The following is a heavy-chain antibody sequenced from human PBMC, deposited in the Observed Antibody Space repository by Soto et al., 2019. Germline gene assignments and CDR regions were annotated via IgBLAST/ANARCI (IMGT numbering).Heavy chain of an antibody. Sequence: QEQLVQSGAEVKKPGASVKVSCKTSGYTFTDYDINWARQAPGQGPERIGWRNPNSGGTGYAQKFQRRVTMTRSASRSTAYLELSSLRSEDTAVYYCARVAVAARPRWYNWFDPWGQGTLVTVSS. CDR3: ARVAVAARPRWYNWFDP. CDR1: GYTFTDYD. V-gene: IGHV1-8*01. J-gene: IGHJ5*02. D-gene: IGHD2-15*01. CDR2: RNPNSGGT.